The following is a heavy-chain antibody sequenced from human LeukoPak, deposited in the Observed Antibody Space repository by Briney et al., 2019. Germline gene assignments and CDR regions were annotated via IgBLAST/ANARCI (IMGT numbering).Heavy chain of an antibody. Sequence: SETLSLTCAVYGGSFSGYYWSWIRQPPGKGLEWIGEINHSGSTNYNPSLKSRVTISVDTSKNQFSLKLSSVTAADTAVYYCATRPLRRGYYDSSGYDFDYWGQGTLVTVSS. J-gene: IGHJ4*02. D-gene: IGHD3-22*01. CDR2: INHSGST. CDR1: GGSFSGYY. V-gene: IGHV4-34*01. CDR3: ATRPLRRGYYDSSGYDFDY.